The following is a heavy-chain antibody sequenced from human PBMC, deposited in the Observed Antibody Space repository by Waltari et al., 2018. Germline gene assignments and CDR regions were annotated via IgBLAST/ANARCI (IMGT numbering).Heavy chain of an antibody. D-gene: IGHD3-10*01. J-gene: IGHJ3*01. CDR1: GGSFSGYY. CDR2: INHSGST. CDR3: AKVPKGWFGEV. Sequence: QVQLQQWGAGLLKPSETLSLTCAVYGGSFSGYYWSWIRQPPGKGLEWIGEINHSGSTNYNPSLKSRVTISVDTSKNTLYLQMNSLRAEDTAVYYCAKVPKGWFGEVWGQGTMVTVSS. V-gene: IGHV4-34*01.